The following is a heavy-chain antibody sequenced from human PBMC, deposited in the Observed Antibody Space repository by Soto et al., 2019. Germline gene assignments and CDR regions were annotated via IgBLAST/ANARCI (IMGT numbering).Heavy chain of an antibody. V-gene: IGHV3-23*01. CDR1: VFTSINYA. CDR3: AKGRGGSGSLTPRVDY. Sequence: XPLRLSSPASVFTSINYAVTWVGRPPGKGLEWVSAISGGGDTTSYADSVKGRFTVSRDGSKNTLYLQMSSLRAEHTALYYCAKGRGGSGSLTPRVDYWGQGTLVTVSS. D-gene: IGHD3-10*01. J-gene: IGHJ4*02. CDR2: ISGGGDTT.